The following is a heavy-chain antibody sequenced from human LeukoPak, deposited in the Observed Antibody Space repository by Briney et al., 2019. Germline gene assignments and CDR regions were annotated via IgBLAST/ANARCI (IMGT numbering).Heavy chain of an antibody. Sequence: GGSLRLSCAASGFTFSSYWMHWVRQTPGEGLVCVSLIKGDGSSTTYADSVKGRFTISRDNAKNTVYLQMNSLRAEDTAVYYCARGNYHAMDVWGQGTTVTVSS. CDR3: ARGNYHAMDV. CDR1: GFTFSSYW. V-gene: IGHV3-74*01. J-gene: IGHJ6*02. CDR2: IKGDGSST.